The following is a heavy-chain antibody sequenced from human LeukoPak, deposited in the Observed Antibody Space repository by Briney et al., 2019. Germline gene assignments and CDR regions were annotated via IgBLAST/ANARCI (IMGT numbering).Heavy chain of an antibody. V-gene: IGHV3-48*03. Sequence: QPGGSLRLSCAASGFTFSSYEMNWVRQAPGKRLEWVSYISGSGDTLYYADSVKGRFTISRDNSKNSLYLQMNSLRAEDTAVYYCARGLGPGPYFDYWGQGTLVTVSS. D-gene: IGHD1-14*01. CDR1: GFTFSSYE. CDR2: ISGSGDTL. CDR3: ARGLGPGPYFDY. J-gene: IGHJ4*02.